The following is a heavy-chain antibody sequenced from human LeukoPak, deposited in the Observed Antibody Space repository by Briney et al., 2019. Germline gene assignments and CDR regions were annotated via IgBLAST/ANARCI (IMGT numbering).Heavy chain of an antibody. J-gene: IGHJ4*02. CDR3: ARGRSSGYYFHLHPFDY. Sequence: SETLSLTCAVYGGSFSGYYWSWICQPPGKGLEWIGEINHSGSTNYNPSLKSRVTISVDTSKNQFSLKLSSVTAADTAVYYCARGRSSGYYFHLHPFDYWGQGTLVTVSS. CDR2: INHSGST. D-gene: IGHD3-22*01. V-gene: IGHV4-34*01. CDR1: GGSFSGYY.